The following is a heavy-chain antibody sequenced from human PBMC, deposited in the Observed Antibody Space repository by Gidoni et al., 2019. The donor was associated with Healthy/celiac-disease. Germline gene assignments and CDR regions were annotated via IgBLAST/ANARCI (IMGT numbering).Heavy chain of an antibody. J-gene: IGHJ4*02. CDR3: ARDPSIAAAGFDY. V-gene: IGHV3-7*01. D-gene: IGHD6-13*01. CDR1: GFTFSSYW. CDR2: IKQDGSEK. Sequence: EVQLVESGGGLVQPGGSLRLSCAAFGFTFSSYWMSWVRQAPGKGLEWVANIKQDGSEKYYVDSVKGRFTISRDNAKNSLYLQMNSLRAEDTAVYYCARDPSIAAAGFDYWGQGTLVTVSP.